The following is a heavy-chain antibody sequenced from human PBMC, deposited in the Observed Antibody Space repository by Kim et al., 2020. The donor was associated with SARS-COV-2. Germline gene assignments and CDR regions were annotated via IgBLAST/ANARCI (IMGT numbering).Heavy chain of an antibody. Sequence: SVKVSCKASGGTFSSYAISWVRQAPGQGLEWMGRIIPILGIANYAQKFQGRVTITADKSTSTAYMELSSLRSEDTAVYYCARAKRGGHVVIAQSADNFDYWGQGTLVTVSS. CDR3: ARAKRGGHVVIAQSADNFDY. J-gene: IGHJ4*02. CDR2: IIPILGIA. D-gene: IGHD2-21*01. CDR1: GGTFSSYA. V-gene: IGHV1-69*04.